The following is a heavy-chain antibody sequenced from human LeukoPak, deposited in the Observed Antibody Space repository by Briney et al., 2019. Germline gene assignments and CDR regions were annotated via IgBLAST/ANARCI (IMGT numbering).Heavy chain of an antibody. CDR2: ISSGGYTA. J-gene: IGHJ4*02. V-gene: IGHV3-48*03. Sequence: GGSLRLSCAASGFTFSDYEMNSARQAPGKGLEWLSYISSGGYTADYADTVKGRFTISRDNAKNSVYLQMHSLRAEDTGLYYCARSKRDIVATIGYWGQGTLVAVSS. D-gene: IGHD5-12*01. CDR1: GFTFSDYE. CDR3: ARSKRDIVATIGY.